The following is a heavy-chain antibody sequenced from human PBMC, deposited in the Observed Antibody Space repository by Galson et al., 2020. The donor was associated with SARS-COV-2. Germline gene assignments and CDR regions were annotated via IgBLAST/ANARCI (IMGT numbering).Heavy chain of an antibody. CDR3: SRAAVAGPFDY. V-gene: IGHV4-39*07. CDR1: GGSISSSSYY. J-gene: IGHJ4*02. D-gene: IGHD6-19*01. Sequence: SETLSLTCTVSGGSISSSSYYWGWIRQPPGKGLEWIGSIYYSGNTDYNPSLKSRVTISIDTSKNQFSLKVSSVAAADTAVYYCSRAAVAGPFDYWGQGTLVTVSS. CDR2: IYYSGNT.